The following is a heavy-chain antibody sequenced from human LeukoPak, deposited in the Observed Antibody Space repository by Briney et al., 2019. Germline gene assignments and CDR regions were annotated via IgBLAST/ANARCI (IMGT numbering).Heavy chain of an antibody. CDR3: ARDAMGYDYVCGSYRYIGVPFDY. CDR1: GFTFSSYW. D-gene: IGHD3-16*02. CDR2: IKQDGSEK. Sequence: PGGSLRLSCAASGFTFSSYWMSWVRQAPGKGLEWVANIKQDGSEKYYVDSVKGRFTISRDNAKNSLYLQMNSLRAEDTAVYYCARDAMGYDYVCGSYRYIGVPFDYWGQGTLVTVSS. J-gene: IGHJ4*02. V-gene: IGHV3-7*01.